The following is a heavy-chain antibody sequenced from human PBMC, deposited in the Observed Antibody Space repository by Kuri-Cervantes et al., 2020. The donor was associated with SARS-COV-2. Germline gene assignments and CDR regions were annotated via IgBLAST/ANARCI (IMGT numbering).Heavy chain of an antibody. Sequence: GGSLRLSCAASGFTFSDYYMNWVRQAPGKGLEWVSSISSSSTIYYADSVKGRFTISRDSAKSSLYLQMNSLRVEDTAVYYCARYFGVITVDYWGRGTLVTVSS. CDR2: ISSSSTI. D-gene: IGHD3-3*01. V-gene: IGHV3-69-1*01. J-gene: IGHJ4*02. CDR1: GFTFSDYY. CDR3: ARYFGVITVDY.